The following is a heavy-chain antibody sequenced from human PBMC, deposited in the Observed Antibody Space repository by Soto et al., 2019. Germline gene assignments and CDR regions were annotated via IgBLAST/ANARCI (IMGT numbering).Heavy chain of an antibody. V-gene: IGHV1-18*04. CDR2: INTYDGNT. CDR1: GYTFTSYG. J-gene: IGHJ4*02. Sequence: QVQLVQSGAEVKKPGASVQVSCKASGYTFTSYGITWVRQAPGQGLEWLGWINTYDGNTNYAQRLEGRVTMTTDTSTSTAYLEVRSLRSDDTAVYYCARDYGSSWFDYWGQGTLVTVSS. CDR3: ARDYGSSWFDY. D-gene: IGHD6-13*01.